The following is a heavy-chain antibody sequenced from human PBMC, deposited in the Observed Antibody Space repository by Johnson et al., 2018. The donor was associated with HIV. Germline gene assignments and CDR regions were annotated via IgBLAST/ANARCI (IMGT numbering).Heavy chain of an antibody. J-gene: IGHJ3*02. D-gene: IGHD3-16*01. CDR1: EFTFSNYA. CDR2: ISYDESNK. V-gene: IGHV3-30*03. CDR3: ASGVDAFDI. Sequence: VQLVESGGGVVQPGRSLRIYCAVSEFTFSNYAMHWVRLTPGKGLQWVAVISYDESNKYYVDSVKGRFTVSRDNSKNTLYLQMNSLRAEDSALYFCASGVDAFDIWGQGTMVTVSS.